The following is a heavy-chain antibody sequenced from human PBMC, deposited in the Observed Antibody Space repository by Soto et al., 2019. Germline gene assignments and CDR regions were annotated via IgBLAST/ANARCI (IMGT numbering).Heavy chain of an antibody. CDR3: AKGGVGATRFFDY. Sequence: EVQLLESGGGLVQPGGSLRLSCAASGFTFSSYAMSWVRQAPGKGLEWVSAISGSGGSTYYADSVKGRFTISRDNSKNTLYLQMNSLRAGDTAVYYCAKGGVGATRFFDYWGQGTLVTVSS. CDR2: ISGSGGST. J-gene: IGHJ4*02. V-gene: IGHV3-23*01. D-gene: IGHD1-26*01. CDR1: GFTFSSYA.